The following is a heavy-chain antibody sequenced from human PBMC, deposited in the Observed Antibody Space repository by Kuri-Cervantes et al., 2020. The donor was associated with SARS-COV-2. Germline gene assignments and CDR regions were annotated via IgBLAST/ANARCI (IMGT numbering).Heavy chain of an antibody. CDR1: GFTFSDYY. V-gene: IGHV3-11*04. D-gene: IGHD3-16*01. Sequence: GESLKISCAASGFTFSDYYMSWIRQAPGKGLEWVSYISSSSSTIYYADSVKGRFTISRDNAKNSLYLQMNSLRDEDTAVYYCARDLGGYFDYWGQGTLVTVSS. CDR2: ISSSSSTI. J-gene: IGHJ4*02. CDR3: ARDLGGYFDY.